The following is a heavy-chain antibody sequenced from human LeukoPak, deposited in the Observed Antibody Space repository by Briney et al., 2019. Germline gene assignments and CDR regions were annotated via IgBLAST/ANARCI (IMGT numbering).Heavy chain of an antibody. CDR1: GGSISSYY. CDR3: ARLGSECSGGSCYSVIDY. J-gene: IGHJ4*02. CDR2: VYYSGST. Sequence: KSSETLSLTCTVSGGSISSYYWSWIRQPPGKGLEWIGYVYYSGSTNYNPSLKSRVTISVDTSKNQFSLKLSSVTAADTAVYYCARLGSECSGGSCYSVIDYWGQGTLVTVSS. V-gene: IGHV4-59*08. D-gene: IGHD2-15*01.